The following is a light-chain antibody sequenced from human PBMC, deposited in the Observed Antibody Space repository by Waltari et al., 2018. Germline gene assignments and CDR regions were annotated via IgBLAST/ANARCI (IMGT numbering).Light chain of an antibody. Sequence: QSALTQPASVSGSPGQSITISLTGTSSDIGGYEYVSWYQQHPGKAPKLMIYDIIKRPSGVSDRFSGSKSGNTASLTISGLQAEDEADYYCSSYAPSSTVFGGGTKLTVL. V-gene: IGLV2-14*03. J-gene: IGLJ2*01. CDR3: SSYAPSSTV. CDR1: SSDIGGYEY. CDR2: DII.